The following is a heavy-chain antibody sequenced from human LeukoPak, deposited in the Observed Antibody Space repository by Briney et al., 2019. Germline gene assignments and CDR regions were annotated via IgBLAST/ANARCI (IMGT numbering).Heavy chain of an antibody. CDR3: AKRNYDFWSGYYRRAENHFDY. CDR2: SSGSGGST. J-gene: IGHJ4*02. D-gene: IGHD3-3*01. CDR1: GFTVSSNY. V-gene: IGHV3-23*01. Sequence: PGGSLRLSCAASGFTVSSNYMSWVRQAPGKGLEWVSASSGSGGSTYYADSVKGRFTISRDNSKKTLYLQMNSLRAEDTAVYYCAKRNYDFWSGYYRRAENHFDYWGQGTLVTVSS.